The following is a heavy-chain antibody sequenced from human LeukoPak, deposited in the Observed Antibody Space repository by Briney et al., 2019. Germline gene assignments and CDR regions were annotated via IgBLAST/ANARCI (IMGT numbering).Heavy chain of an antibody. CDR3: ARAAAVTGAFRDNWFDP. D-gene: IGHD6-19*01. Sequence: GGSLRLSCVVSGFTFSRYDMHWVRQAPGKGLEWVAVTSYDGGNEIYADSVKGRFTISRDNSKNTLYLQMNGLRHEDTAVYFCARAAAVTGAFRDNWFDPWGQGTLVTVS. J-gene: IGHJ5*02. V-gene: IGHV3-30*04. CDR1: GFTFSRYD. CDR2: TSYDGGNE.